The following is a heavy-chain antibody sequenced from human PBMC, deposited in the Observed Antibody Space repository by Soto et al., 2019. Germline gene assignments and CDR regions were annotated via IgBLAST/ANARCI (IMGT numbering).Heavy chain of an antibody. CDR2: IYYSGST. J-gene: IGHJ4*02. V-gene: IGHV4-39*01. Sequence: SSETLSLTCTVSGGSISSSSYYWGWIRQPPGKGLEWIGSIYYSGSTYYNPSLKSRVTISVDTSKNQFSLKLSSVTAADTAVYYCARRPIVGANAVFDYWGQGTLVTVSS. D-gene: IGHD1-26*01. CDR1: GGSISSSSYY. CDR3: ARRPIVGANAVFDY.